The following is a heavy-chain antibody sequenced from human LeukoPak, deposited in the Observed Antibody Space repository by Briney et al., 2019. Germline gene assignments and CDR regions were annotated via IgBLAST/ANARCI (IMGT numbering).Heavy chain of an antibody. Sequence: SETLSLTCAVYGGSFSGYYWSWIRQPPGKGLEWIGYIYYSGTTNYNPSLKSRVTISVDTSKNQFSLKLSSVTAADTAVYYCARATRGGVVPWGQGTLVTVSS. CDR1: GGSFSGYY. J-gene: IGHJ4*02. CDR3: ARATRGGVVP. V-gene: IGHV4-59*01. D-gene: IGHD3-3*01. CDR2: IYYSGTT.